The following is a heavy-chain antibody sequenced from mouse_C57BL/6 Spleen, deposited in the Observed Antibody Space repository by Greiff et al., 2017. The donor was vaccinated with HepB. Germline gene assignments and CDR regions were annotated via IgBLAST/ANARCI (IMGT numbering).Heavy chain of an antibody. D-gene: IGHD1-1*01. J-gene: IGHJ2*01. CDR1: GYAFSSSW. Sequence: QVQLQQSGPELVKPGASVKISCKASGYAFSSSWMNWVKQRPGKGLEWIGRIYPGDGDTNYNGKFKGKATLTADKSSSTAYMQLSSLTSEDSAVYFCARYYGSLYYFDYWGQGTTLTVSS. V-gene: IGHV1-82*01. CDR2: IYPGDGDT. CDR3: ARYYGSLYYFDY.